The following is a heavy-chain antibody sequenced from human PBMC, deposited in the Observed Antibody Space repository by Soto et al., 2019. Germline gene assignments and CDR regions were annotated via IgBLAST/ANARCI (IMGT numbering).Heavy chain of an antibody. Sequence: ASVKVSCKASGYTFTSYDINWVRQATGQGLEWMGWMNPNSGNTGYAQKFQGRVTMTRNTSISTAYMELSSLRSEDTAVYYCATRGYSEPYYYYMDVWGKGTTVTVSS. CDR2: MNPNSGNT. CDR1: GYTFTSYD. V-gene: IGHV1-8*01. J-gene: IGHJ6*03. CDR3: ATRGYSEPYYYYMDV. D-gene: IGHD5-12*01.